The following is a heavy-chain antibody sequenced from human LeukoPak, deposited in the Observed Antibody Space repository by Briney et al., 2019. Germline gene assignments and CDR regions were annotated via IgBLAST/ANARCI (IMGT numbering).Heavy chain of an antibody. V-gene: IGHV4-61*01. Sequence: SETLSLTCTVSGGSFSSGSYYWSWIRQPPGKGLEWIGYIYYSGSTNYNPSLKSRVTISVDTSKNQFSLKLSSVTAADTAVYYCARGADSSGLFDYWGQGTLVTVSS. CDR1: GGSFSSGSYY. D-gene: IGHD3-22*01. J-gene: IGHJ4*02. CDR2: IYYSGST. CDR3: ARGADSSGLFDY.